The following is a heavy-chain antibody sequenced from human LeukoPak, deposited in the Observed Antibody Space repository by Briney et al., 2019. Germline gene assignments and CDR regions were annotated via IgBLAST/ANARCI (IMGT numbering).Heavy chain of an antibody. CDR3: ARHYEPAERGLWFDP. CDR1: GGSISSYY. V-gene: IGHV4-59*08. Sequence: PSETLSLTCTVSGGSISSYYWSWIRQPPGKGLEWIGYIYYSGSTNYNPSLKSRVTISVDTSKNQLSLKLSSVTAADTAVYYCARHYEPAERGLWFDPWGQGTLVTVSS. D-gene: IGHD2-2*01. CDR2: IYYSGST. J-gene: IGHJ5*02.